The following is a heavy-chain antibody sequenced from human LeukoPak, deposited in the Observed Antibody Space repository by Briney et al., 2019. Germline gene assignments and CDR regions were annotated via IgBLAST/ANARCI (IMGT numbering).Heavy chain of an antibody. Sequence: PGGSLRLSCAASGFPLRSYWMHWVRQRPGKGLVWVSRINEDGSTTDYADSVKGRFTISRDNAKNTLYLQMNSLRADDTAVYYCAKDLRGRHDYWGQGTLIAVSA. CDR3: AKDLRGRHDY. V-gene: IGHV3-74*01. CDR1: GFPLRSYW. CDR2: INEDGSTT. D-gene: IGHD1-26*01. J-gene: IGHJ4*02.